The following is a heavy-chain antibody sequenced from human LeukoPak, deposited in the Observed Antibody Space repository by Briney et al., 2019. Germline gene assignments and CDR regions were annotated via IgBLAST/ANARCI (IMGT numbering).Heavy chain of an antibody. CDR3: ARPLFPGSGSEQWFDP. V-gene: IGHV3-66*04. CDR2: IYSDGST. CDR1: GFTVSNNY. Sequence: GGSLRLSCAASGFTVSNNYMSWVRQAPGKGLEWVSVIYSDGSTYYADSVKGRFTISRDNSKNTLYLQMNSLRAEDTAVYYCARPLFPGSGSEQWFDPWGQGTLVTVSP. D-gene: IGHD3-10*01. J-gene: IGHJ5*02.